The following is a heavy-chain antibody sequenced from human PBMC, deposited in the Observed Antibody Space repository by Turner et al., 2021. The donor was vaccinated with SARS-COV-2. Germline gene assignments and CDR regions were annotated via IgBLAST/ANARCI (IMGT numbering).Heavy chain of an antibody. D-gene: IGHD5-18*01. J-gene: IGHJ6*02. CDR1: GFTFSSYS. CDR2: ISSSSSTI. V-gene: IGHV3-48*01. CDR3: AREGGYSYGPYYYGMDV. Sequence: EVELVESGGGLVQPGGSLRLSWAASGFTFSSYSMNWVRQAPGKGLEWVSYISSSSSTIYYADSVKGRFTISRDNAKNSLYLQMNSLRAEDTAVYYCAREGGYSYGPYYYGMDVWGQGTTVTVSS.